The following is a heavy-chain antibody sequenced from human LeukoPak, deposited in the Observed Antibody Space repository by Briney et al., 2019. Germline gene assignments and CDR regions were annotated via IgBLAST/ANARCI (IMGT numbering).Heavy chain of an antibody. CDR3: AKDRSGYSSGWFDS. CDR1: GFTFSSYA. V-gene: IGHV3-23*01. CDR2: ISGSGGST. D-gene: IGHD6-19*01. Sequence: GGSLRPSCAASGFTFSSYAMSWVRQAPGKGLEWVSAISGSGGSTYYADSVKGRFTISRDNSKNTLYLQMNSLRAEDTAVYYCAKDRSGYSSGWFDSWGQGTLVTVSS. J-gene: IGHJ5*01.